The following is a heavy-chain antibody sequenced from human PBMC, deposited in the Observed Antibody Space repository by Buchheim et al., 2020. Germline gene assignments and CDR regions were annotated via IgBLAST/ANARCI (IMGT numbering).Heavy chain of an antibody. CDR2: VHHGGSS. CDR3: ARDYVAAAFNWFDP. V-gene: IGHV4-4*02. Sequence: QVQLQESGPGLVKPSGTLSLTCAVSGGSITSSNRWTWVRQPPGKGLEWVGEVHHGGSSNYNPSLKSRVTTSVDKSKNQFSLRLTSVTAADTAVYYCARDYVAAAFNWFDPWGQGTL. CDR1: GGSITSSNR. D-gene: IGHD6-13*01. J-gene: IGHJ5*02.